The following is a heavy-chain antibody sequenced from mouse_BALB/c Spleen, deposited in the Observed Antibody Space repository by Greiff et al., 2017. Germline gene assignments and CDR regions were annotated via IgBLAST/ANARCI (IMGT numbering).Heavy chain of an antibody. CDR2: ISNLAYSI. D-gene: IGHD6-1*01. Sequence: EVKLVESGGGLVQPGGSRKLSCAASGFTFSDYGMAWVRQAPGKGPEWVAFISNLAYSIYYADTVTGRFTISRENAKNTLYLEMSSLRSEDTAMYYCARDLEDVPFAYRGQGTLGTVSA. CDR3: ARDLEDVPFAY. J-gene: IGHJ3*01. CDR1: GFTFSDYG. V-gene: IGHV5-15*02.